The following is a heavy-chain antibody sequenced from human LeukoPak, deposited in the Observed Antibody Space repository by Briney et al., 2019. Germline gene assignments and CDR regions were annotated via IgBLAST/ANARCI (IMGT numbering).Heavy chain of an antibody. CDR2: IWSDGSNK. J-gene: IGHJ4*02. CDR1: GFIFSSYG. V-gene: IGHV3-33*06. D-gene: IGHD6-13*01. Sequence: GRSLRLSCAASGFIFSSYGMHWVRQAPGKGLEWVAVIWSDGSNKYYADSVKGRFTISRDTSKNTLYLQMNSLRAEDTAVYYCAKGASWSDYWGQGTLVSVSS. CDR3: AKGASWSDY.